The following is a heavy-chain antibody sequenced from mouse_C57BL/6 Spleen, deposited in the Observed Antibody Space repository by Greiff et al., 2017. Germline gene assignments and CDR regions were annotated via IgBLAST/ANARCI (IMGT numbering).Heavy chain of an antibody. CDR3: ARSGDYDEDYAMDY. V-gene: IGHV1-80*01. CDR1: GYAFSSYW. CDR2: IYPGDGDT. Sequence: QVQLQQSGAELVKPGASVKISCKASGYAFSSYWMNWVKQRPGKGLEGIGQIYPGDGDTNYNGKFKGKATLTADKSSSTAYMQLSSLTSEDSAVYFCARSGDYDEDYAMDYWGQGTSVTVSS. J-gene: IGHJ4*01. D-gene: IGHD2-4*01.